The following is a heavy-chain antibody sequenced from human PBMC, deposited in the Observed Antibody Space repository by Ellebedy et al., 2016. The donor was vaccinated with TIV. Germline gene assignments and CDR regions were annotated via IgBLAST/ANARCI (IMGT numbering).Heavy chain of an antibody. J-gene: IGHJ4*02. V-gene: IGHV3-30*18. CDR2: LSYDGNIE. CDR1: GFTFSSYS. D-gene: IGHD2-2*01. Sequence: GESLKISCAASGFTFSSYSMHWVRQAPGKELEWVASLSYDGNIEYYGESVKGRFTISRDTSKKTLYLHMNGLRAEDTAVYYCAKPFVGHCISTICYVFDDWGQGTLVTVSS. CDR3: AKPFVGHCISTICYVFDD.